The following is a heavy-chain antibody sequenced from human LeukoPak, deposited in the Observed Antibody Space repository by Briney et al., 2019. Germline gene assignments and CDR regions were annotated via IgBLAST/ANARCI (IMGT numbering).Heavy chain of an antibody. CDR1: GFTFGNHA. CDR2: ISSNGGNT. J-gene: IGHJ3*02. D-gene: IGHD3-10*01. Sequence: SGGSLRLPCSASGFTFGNHAMHWVRRAPGKGLQYVSGISSNGGNTYYADSVKGRITISRDNSKNTLYLQMSSLRAEDTAVYYCARTMVRGVIRAFDIWGQGTMVTVSS. CDR3: ARTMVRGVIRAFDI. V-gene: IGHV3-64D*09.